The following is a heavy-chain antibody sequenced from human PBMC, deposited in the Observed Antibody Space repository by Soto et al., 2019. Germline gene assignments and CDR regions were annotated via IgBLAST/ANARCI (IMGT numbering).Heavy chain of an antibody. V-gene: IGHV3-23*01. Sequence: GGSLRLSCAASGFTFSSYAMSWVRQAPGKGLEWVSAISGSGGSTYYADSVKGRFTISRDNSKNTLYLQMNSLRAEDTAVYYCAKEGRVMNWNARTDPHPFDPWGQGTLVTVSS. CDR3: AKEGRVMNWNARTDPHPFDP. CDR1: GFTFSSYA. D-gene: IGHD1-1*01. CDR2: ISGSGGST. J-gene: IGHJ5*02.